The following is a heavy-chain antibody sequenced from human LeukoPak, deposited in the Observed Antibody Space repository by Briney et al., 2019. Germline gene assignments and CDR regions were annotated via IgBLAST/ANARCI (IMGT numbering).Heavy chain of an antibody. Sequence: ASVKVSCKVSGYTLTELSMHWVRQAPGKGLECMGGFDPEDGETIYAQKFQGRVTMTEDTSTDTAYMELSSLRSEDTAVYYCATDPLNVVVPAATKFYGMDVWGQGTTVTVSS. D-gene: IGHD2-2*01. CDR1: GYTLTELS. J-gene: IGHJ6*02. CDR2: FDPEDGET. CDR3: ATDPLNVVVPAATKFYGMDV. V-gene: IGHV1-24*01.